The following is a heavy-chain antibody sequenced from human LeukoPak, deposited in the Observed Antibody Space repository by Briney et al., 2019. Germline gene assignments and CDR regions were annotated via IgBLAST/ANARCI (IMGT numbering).Heavy chain of an antibody. J-gene: IGHJ5*02. Sequence: GASVKVSCKASGGTFSRYDMRWVRQAPGQGLEGMGGIIPIFGKAKYAQKFQGRVTITTDESTSTAYMELSSLRSEDTAVYYCARDLGLGWFDPWGQGTLVTVSS. CDR3: ARDLGLGWFDP. V-gene: IGHV1-69*05. CDR1: GGTFSRYD. CDR2: IIPIFGKA.